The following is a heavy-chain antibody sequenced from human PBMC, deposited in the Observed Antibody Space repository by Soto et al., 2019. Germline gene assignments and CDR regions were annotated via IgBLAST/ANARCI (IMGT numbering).Heavy chain of an antibody. D-gene: IGHD3-3*01. Sequence: PGGSLRLSCAASGFTFSSYWMSWVRQAPGKGLEWVANIKQDGSEKYYVDSVKGRFTISRDSAKNSLYLQMNSLRAEDTAVYYSASCIFDGDFWSGGNWFDPWGQGTLVTVSS. CDR1: GFTFSSYW. V-gene: IGHV3-7*01. CDR3: ASCIFDGDFWSGGNWFDP. J-gene: IGHJ5*02. CDR2: IKQDGSEK.